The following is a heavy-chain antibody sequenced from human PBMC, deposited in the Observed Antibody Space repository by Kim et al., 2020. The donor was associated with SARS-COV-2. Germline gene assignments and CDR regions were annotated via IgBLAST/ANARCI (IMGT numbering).Heavy chain of an antibody. V-gene: IGHV6-1*01. CDR3: ARSALGGAFDM. J-gene: IGHJ3*02. CDR2: YT. Sequence: YTDYAVSVKSRITISPDTSKNQFSLQLNSVTPEDTAVYYCARSALGGAFDMWGQGTVVTVSS. D-gene: IGHD3-3*02.